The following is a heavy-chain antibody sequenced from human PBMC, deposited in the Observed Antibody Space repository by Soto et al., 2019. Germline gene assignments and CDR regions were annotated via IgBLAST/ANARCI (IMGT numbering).Heavy chain of an antibody. J-gene: IGHJ6*02. CDR1: GGSISNSGSYY. CDR3: ARRRGSSWFDPHGLDV. Sequence: QVQLQESGPGLVKPSQTLSLTCTVSGGSISNSGSYYWSWIRQRPGEGLEWIGYIFYTGSTFYNPSLKSRLTMSVDTSNNQFSLKSSSVTAADTAVYYCARRRGSSWFDPHGLDVWGQGTTVTVSS. V-gene: IGHV4-31*03. D-gene: IGHD6-13*01. CDR2: IFYTGST.